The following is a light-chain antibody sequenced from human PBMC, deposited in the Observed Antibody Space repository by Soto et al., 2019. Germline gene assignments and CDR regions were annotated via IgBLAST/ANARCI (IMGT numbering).Light chain of an antibody. CDR2: EVN. V-gene: IGLV2-8*01. J-gene: IGLJ1*01. CDR1: SSDVGGYNY. Sequence: QSALTQPPSASGSPGQAVTISCTGTSSDVGGYNYVSWYQQYPGKVPKLMIYEVNKRPSGVPDRFSGSKSGNTASLTVSGLHAEDEADYYCTSYAGGNNVFGTGTKVTVL. CDR3: TSYAGGNNV.